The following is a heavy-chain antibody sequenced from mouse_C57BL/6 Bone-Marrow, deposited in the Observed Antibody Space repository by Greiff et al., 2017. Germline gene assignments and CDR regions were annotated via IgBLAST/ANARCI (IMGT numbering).Heavy chain of an antibody. CDR2: IYPRSGNT. Sequence: QVQLKQSGAELARPGASVKLSCKASGYTFTSYGISWVKQRTGQGLEWIGEIYPRSGNTYYNEKFKGKATLTAAKSSSTAYMELRSLTSEDSAVYFCAIYYGYDAAWFAYWGQGTLVTVSA. V-gene: IGHV1-81*01. D-gene: IGHD2-2*01. CDR3: AIYYGYDAAWFAY. J-gene: IGHJ3*01. CDR1: GYTFTSYG.